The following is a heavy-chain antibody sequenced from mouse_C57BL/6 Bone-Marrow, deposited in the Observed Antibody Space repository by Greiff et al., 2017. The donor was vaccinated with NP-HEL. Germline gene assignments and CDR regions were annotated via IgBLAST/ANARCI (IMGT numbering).Heavy chain of an antibody. CDR1: GFTFSSYG. V-gene: IGHV5-6*02. J-gene: IGHJ3*01. Sequence: DVKLQESGGDLVKPGGSLKLSCAASGFTFSSYGMSWVRQTPDTRLEWVATISSGGSYTYYPDSVKGRFTISRDNAKNTLYLQMSSLKSEDTAMYYCARPPGFFAYWGQGTLVTVSA. CDR2: ISSGGSYT. CDR3: ARPPGFFAY.